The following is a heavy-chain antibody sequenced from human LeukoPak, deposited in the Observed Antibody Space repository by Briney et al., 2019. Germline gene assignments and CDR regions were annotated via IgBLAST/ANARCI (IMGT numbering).Heavy chain of an antibody. D-gene: IGHD3-22*01. V-gene: IGHV5-51*01. CDR1: GYSFASYW. CDR3: ARLWYYDSSGYYYFDY. CDR2: IYPGDSDT. J-gene: IGHJ4*02. Sequence: GESLKISCQGSGYSFASYWIGWVRQMPGKGLEWMGIIYPGDSDTRYSPSFQGQVTISADKSISTAYLQWSSLKASDTAMYYCARLWYYDSSGYYYFDYWGQGTLVTVSS.